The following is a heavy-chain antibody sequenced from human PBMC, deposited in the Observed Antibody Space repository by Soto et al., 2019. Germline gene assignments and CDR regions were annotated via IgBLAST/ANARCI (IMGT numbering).Heavy chain of an antibody. CDR2: ISSNSDTI. CDR1: GFTADGYA. D-gene: IGHD4-17*01. V-gene: IGHV3-9*02. Sequence: LRLSCVASGFTADGYAMHWVRRATGKGLEWVSGISSNSDTIDYADSVKGRFTISRDNAKNSLFLQMNSLRPEDTALYYCAKDMKWGGMTTIHYFDSWGQGTLVTVSS. CDR3: AKDMKWGGMTTIHYFDS. J-gene: IGHJ4*02.